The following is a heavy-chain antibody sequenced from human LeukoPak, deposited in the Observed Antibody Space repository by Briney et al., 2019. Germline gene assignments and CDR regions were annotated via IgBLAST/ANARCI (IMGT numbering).Heavy chain of an antibody. D-gene: IGHD3-10*01. J-gene: IGHJ5*02. V-gene: IGHV4-59*01. CDR3: ARSHLLWFGELQGSWFDP. CDR1: CGSISFYY. Sequence: SETPSPTRTVSCGSISFYYWDWIRQPPREGMGWIWGAPFSGSTNYNPSLESRVTISVDTSKNQFSLRLTSLTPADTAVYYCARSHLLWFGELQGSWFDPWGQGTLVTVSS. CDR2: APFSGST.